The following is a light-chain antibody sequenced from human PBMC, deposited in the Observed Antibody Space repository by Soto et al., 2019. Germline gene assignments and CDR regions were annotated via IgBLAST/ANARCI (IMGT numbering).Light chain of an antibody. CDR1: SSDVGGYNY. CDR2: DVN. J-gene: IGLJ1*01. CDR3: SSYTGSSTFV. V-gene: IGLV2-14*01. Sequence: QSVLTQPASVSGSPGQSITISCTGTSSDVGGYNYVSWYQQLPGKAPKLMIYDVNNRPSGVSNRFSGSKSGNTASLTISGLQAEDEADYYCSSYTGSSTFVFGTGTKVT.